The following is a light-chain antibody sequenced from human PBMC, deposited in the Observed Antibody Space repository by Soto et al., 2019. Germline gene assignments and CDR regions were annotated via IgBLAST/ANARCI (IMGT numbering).Light chain of an antibody. Sequence: QSALTQPASVSGAPGQAITISCTGAGSDDGTNNYVFWYQQHPGKAPKLMIYDVSNRPSGVSNRFSGSKSGSTASLTISGLQAEDEADYYCSSYKTSPNTLVFGGGTKLTVL. V-gene: IGLV2-14*01. J-gene: IGLJ2*01. CDR2: DVS. CDR1: GSDDGTNNY. CDR3: SSYKTSPNTLV.